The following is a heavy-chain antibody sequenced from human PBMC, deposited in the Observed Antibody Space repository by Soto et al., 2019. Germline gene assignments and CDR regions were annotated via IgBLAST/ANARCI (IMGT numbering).Heavy chain of an antibody. CDR2: IFTSGNT. CDR1: GGSMNDYY. Sequence: SETLTLTCTVSGGSMNDYYWSWIRQPAGKGLEWIGRIFTSGNTNYNPSLRSRLTMSVDTSTNQVSLRLTSVTAADTAVYYCASGRLVSRYYGLDVWGQGTTVTVSS. V-gene: IGHV4-4*07. J-gene: IGHJ6*02. CDR3: ASGRLVSRYYGLDV. D-gene: IGHD6-6*01.